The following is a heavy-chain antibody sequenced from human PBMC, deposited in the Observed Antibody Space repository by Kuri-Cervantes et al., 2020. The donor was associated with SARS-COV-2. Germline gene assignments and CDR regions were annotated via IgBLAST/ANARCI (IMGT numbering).Heavy chain of an antibody. V-gene: IGHV4-38-2*02. CDR2: IYYSGST. CDR3: ARGEYYYDSSGAAYYFDY. CDR1: GYSISSGYY. Sequence: SETLSLTCTVSGYSISSGYYWGWIRQPPGKGLEWIGSIYYSGSTYYNPSLKSRVTISVDTSKNQFSLKLSSVTAADTAVYYCARGEYYYDSSGAAYYFDYWGQGTLVTGSS. D-gene: IGHD3-22*01. J-gene: IGHJ4*02.